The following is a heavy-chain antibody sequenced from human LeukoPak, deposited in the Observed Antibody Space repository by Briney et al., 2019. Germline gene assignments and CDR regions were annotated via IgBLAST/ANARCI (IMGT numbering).Heavy chain of an antibody. V-gene: IGHV1-46*01. Sequence: ASVKVSCKASGYTFTSYYMHWVRQAPGQGLEWMGIINPSGGSTGYAQKFQGRVTMTRDTSTSTVYMELSSLRSEDTAVYYCARDWAIVVVPAALDYWGQGTLVTVSS. CDR3: ARDWAIVVVPAALDY. CDR2: INPSGGST. J-gene: IGHJ4*02. CDR1: GYTFTSYY. D-gene: IGHD2-2*01.